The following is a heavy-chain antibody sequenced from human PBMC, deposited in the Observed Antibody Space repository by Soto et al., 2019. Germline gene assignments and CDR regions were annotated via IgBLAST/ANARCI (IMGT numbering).Heavy chain of an antibody. Sequence: GGSLRLSCAASGFSFGSYALSWVRQAPGKGLEWVSTISGSDGKTFYADSVKGRFSISRDTSQSTLYLQMNSLRADDTAMYYCARWSYLDYWGQGTRVTAPQ. CDR2: ISGSDGKT. CDR1: GFSFGSYA. V-gene: IGHV3-23*01. CDR3: ARWSYLDY. D-gene: IGHD3-3*01. J-gene: IGHJ4*02.